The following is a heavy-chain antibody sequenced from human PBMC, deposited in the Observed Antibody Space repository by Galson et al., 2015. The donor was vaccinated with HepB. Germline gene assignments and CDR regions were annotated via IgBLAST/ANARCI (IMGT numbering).Heavy chain of an antibody. J-gene: IGHJ4*02. CDR2: ISWNSGSI. Sequence: SLRLSCAASGFTFDDYAMHWVRQAPGKGLEWVPGISWNSGSIGYADSVKGRFTISRDNAKNSLYLQMNSLRAEDTALYYCAKDGFCGSTSCYKGYDYWGQGTLVTVSS. CDR1: GFTFDDYA. D-gene: IGHD2-2*02. CDR3: AKDGFCGSTSCYKGYDY. V-gene: IGHV3-9*01.